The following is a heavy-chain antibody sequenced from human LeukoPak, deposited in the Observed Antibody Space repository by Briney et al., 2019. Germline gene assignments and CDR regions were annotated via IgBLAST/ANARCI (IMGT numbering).Heavy chain of an antibody. Sequence: GASVKVSCKASGGTFSSYAISWVRQAPGQGLEWMGRIIPIFGIANYAQKCQGRVTISADKSTSTAYMELSSLRSEDTAVYYCARGLALRGIYYYYDMDVWGQGTTVTVSS. D-gene: IGHD3-3*02. CDR1: GGTFSSYA. V-gene: IGHV1-69*04. CDR2: IIPIFGIA. J-gene: IGHJ6*02. CDR3: ARGLALRGIYYYYDMDV.